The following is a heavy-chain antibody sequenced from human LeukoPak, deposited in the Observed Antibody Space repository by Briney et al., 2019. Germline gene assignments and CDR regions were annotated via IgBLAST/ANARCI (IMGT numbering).Heavy chain of an antibody. V-gene: IGHV3-30*01. CDR3: AKAPRCNLAARSFDQ. CDR2: ISFDGYNT. J-gene: IGHJ4*02. D-gene: IGHD6-6*01. Sequence: GGSLRLSCATSGFTFSDFAMHWVRQAPGKGRECVVLISFDGYNTYHADSVKGRFTISRDTSKKTVSLQMDGLRPEDTALYYCAKAPRCNLAARSFDQCGQGTLVTVSS. CDR1: GFTFSDFA.